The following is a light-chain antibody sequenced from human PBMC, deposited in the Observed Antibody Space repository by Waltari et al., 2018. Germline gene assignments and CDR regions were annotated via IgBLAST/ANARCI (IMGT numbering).Light chain of an antibody. CDR3: QVWDPNSDHLVV. Sequence: SYVLTQAPSVSVAPGQTATITCVGNYIGRTYVHWYQQKPGQAPIVVIYYDSDRPSGIPERFSGSNSENTATLTISRVEAGDEADYFCQVWDPNSDHLVVFGGGTKLTVL. CDR2: YDS. V-gene: IGLV3-21*04. CDR1: YIGRTY. J-gene: IGLJ2*01.